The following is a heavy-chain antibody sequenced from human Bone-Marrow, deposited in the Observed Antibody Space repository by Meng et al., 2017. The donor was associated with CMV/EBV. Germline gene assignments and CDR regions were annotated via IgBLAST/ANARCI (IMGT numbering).Heavy chain of an antibody. Sequence: SETLSLTCTVSGGSISSRNYYWGWIRQPPGKGLEWIGSISYSGYTYYNPSLKSRVAISFETSKNHFSLKLSSVTAADTAVYYCARGREEWLLFDYWGQGTLVTVSS. V-gene: IGHV4-39*07. CDR1: GGSISSRNYY. CDR3: ARGREEWLLFDY. J-gene: IGHJ4*02. CDR2: ISYSGYT. D-gene: IGHD3-3*01.